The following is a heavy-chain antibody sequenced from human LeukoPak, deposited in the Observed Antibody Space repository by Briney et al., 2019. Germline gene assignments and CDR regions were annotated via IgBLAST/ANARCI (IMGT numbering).Heavy chain of an antibody. J-gene: IGHJ4*02. D-gene: IGHD6-19*01. Sequence: KPSQTMPLASSESGGSGRSLYWGGRRNPPGKRLEWIGYIHYSGSTNYNPSLKSRVTMSVDTSKNQFYLKLSSVTAADTAVYYCARDRAGYSSARTNFDLWGQGTLVTVSS. CDR2: IHYSGST. CDR1: GGSGRSLY. CDR3: ARDRAGYSSARTNFDL. V-gene: IGHV4-59*02.